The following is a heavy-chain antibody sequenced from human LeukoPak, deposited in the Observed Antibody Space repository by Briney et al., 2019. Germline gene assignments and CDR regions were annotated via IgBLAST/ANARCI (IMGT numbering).Heavy chain of an antibody. Sequence: PGGSLRLSCAASGFTFSSYWMSWVRQAPGKGLEWVANIKQDGSEKYYVDSVKGRFTISRDNAKNSLYLQMNSLRAEDTAVYYCARDGDRVVVVAATTIDYWGQGTLVPVSS. CDR2: IKQDGSEK. D-gene: IGHD2-15*01. CDR1: GFTFSSYW. J-gene: IGHJ4*02. V-gene: IGHV3-7*01. CDR3: ARDGDRVVVVAATTIDY.